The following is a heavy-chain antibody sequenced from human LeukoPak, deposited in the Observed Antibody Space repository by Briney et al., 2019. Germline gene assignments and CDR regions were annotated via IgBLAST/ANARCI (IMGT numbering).Heavy chain of an antibody. CDR1: GFTFSSYA. J-gene: IGHJ4*02. V-gene: IGHV3-23*01. Sequence: GGSLRLSCAVSGFTFSSYAMSWVRQAPGKGLEWVSTISGSGGSTDYADSVKGRFTISRDNSKNTLYLQMDSVGAEDTAEYYCATMGYDFWSGYWPDYWGQGTLVTVSS. D-gene: IGHD3-3*01. CDR2: ISGSGGST. CDR3: ATMGYDFWSGYWPDY.